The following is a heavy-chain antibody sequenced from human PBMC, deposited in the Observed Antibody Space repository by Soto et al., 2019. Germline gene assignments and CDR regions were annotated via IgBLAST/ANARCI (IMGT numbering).Heavy chain of an antibody. D-gene: IGHD4-17*01. Sequence: GESLKISCAASGFTFNTYAMSWVRQAPGERLEWVSGIGGGTGATYNADSVKGRFIISRDNSKNTLYLQMNNLRVEDTAVYYCAKNAMSTVTRRGQYFDSWGQGTLVTVSS. CDR2: IGGGTGAT. J-gene: IGHJ4*02. CDR3: AKNAMSTVTRRGQYFDS. CDR1: GFTFNTYA. V-gene: IGHV3-23*01.